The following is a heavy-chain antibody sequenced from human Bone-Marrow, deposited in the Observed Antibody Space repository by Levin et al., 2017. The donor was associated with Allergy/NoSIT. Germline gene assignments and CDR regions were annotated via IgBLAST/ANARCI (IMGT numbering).Heavy chain of an antibody. J-gene: IGHJ2*01. CDR1: GFSFRNYD. Sequence: PGGSLRLSCAASGFSFRNYDIHWVRQVTGTGLEWVSGTVDSGDTVYADSVKGRFTVSRENAKNSLFLQMNNLRVEDTAVYYCAREWINGGFWYFDLWGRGTVVTVSS. V-gene: IGHV3-13*01. CDR2: TVDSGDT. D-gene: IGHD2-2*03. CDR3: AREWINGGFWYFDL.